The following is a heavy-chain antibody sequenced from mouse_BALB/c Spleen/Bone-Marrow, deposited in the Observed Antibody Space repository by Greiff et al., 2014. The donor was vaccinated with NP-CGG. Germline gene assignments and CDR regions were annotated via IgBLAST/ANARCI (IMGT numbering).Heavy chain of an antibody. Sequence: EVQLQQSGAALVKPGAPVKLSCTASGFNIKDTYMHWVKQRPEQGLEWIGRIDPANGNTKYDPKFQGKATITADTSSNTAYLQLSSLTSEDTAVYYCANYYYGSHFDYWGQGTTLTVSS. CDR3: ANYYYGSHFDY. D-gene: IGHD1-1*01. V-gene: IGHV14-3*02. CDR1: GFNIKDTY. CDR2: IDPANGNT. J-gene: IGHJ2*01.